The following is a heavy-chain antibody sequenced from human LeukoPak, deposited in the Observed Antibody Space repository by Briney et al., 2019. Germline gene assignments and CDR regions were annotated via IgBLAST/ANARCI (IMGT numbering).Heavy chain of an antibody. Sequence: PGRSLRLSCAASGFTFSSYAMHWVRQAPGKGLEWVAVISWDGSNKYYADSVKGRFTISRDNSQNTLYLQMNRLRAEHTAVYHCAREVVVVPAAMGVGAFDIWGQGTMVTVSS. V-gene: IGHV3-30*04. CDR1: GFTFSSYA. CDR2: ISWDGSNK. D-gene: IGHD2-2*01. CDR3: AREVVVVPAAMGVGAFDI. J-gene: IGHJ3*02.